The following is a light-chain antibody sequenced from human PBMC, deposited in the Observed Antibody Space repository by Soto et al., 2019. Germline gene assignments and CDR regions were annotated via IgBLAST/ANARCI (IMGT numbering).Light chain of an antibody. Sequence: EIVLTQSPATLSLSPGERATLFCRASQTVSNNLAWYQQKPGQAPRLLIYGASTRATGIPARFSGSGSGTEFTLTISSLQSEDFAVYYCQQYNNWPPWTFGQGTKVDIK. CDR1: QTVSNN. CDR3: QQYNNWPPWT. J-gene: IGKJ1*01. V-gene: IGKV3-15*01. CDR2: GAS.